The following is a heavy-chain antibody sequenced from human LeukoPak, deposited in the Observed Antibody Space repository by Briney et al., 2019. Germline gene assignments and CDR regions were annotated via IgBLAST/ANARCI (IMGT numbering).Heavy chain of an antibody. CDR3: ARGGGTSSSWYPYNWFDP. D-gene: IGHD6-13*01. J-gene: IGHJ5*02. Sequence: GASVKVSCKASGYTFTGYYMHWVRQAPGQGLEWMGWINPNSGGTNYAQKFPGRVTMTRDTSISTAYMELSRLRSDDTAVYYCARGGGTSSSWYPYNWFDPWGQGTLVTVSS. CDR1: GYTFTGYY. V-gene: IGHV1-2*02. CDR2: INPNSGGT.